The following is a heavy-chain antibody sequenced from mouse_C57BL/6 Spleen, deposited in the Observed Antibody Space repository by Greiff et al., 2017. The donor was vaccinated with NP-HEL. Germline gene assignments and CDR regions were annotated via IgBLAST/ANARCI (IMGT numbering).Heavy chain of an antibody. CDR3: ARAWCPYSAIDY. CDR1: GYTFTSYW. V-gene: IGHV1-55*01. J-gene: IGHJ4*01. Sequence: QVQLQQPGAELVKPGASVKMSCKASGYTFTSYWITWVKQRPGQGLEWIGDIYPGSGSTNYNEKFKSKATLTVDTSSSTAYMQLSSLTSEDSAVYYCARAWCPYSAIDYLGQGTSVTVSA. D-gene: IGHD1-1*02. CDR2: IYPGSGST.